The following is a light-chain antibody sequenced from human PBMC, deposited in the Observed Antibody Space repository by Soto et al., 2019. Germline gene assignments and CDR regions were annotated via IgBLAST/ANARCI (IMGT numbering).Light chain of an antibody. V-gene: IGKV1-9*01. CDR2: AAS. J-gene: IGKJ1*01. CDR3: QQLNNYPRS. Sequence: DIRLTQSPSFLSASVGDRVAITCRASQGISSYLAWYQQKPGKAPKVLIYAASTLQSGVPSRFSGSGSGTEFTLTISSLQPEDFATYYCQQLNNYPRSFGQGTKVEIK. CDR1: QGISSY.